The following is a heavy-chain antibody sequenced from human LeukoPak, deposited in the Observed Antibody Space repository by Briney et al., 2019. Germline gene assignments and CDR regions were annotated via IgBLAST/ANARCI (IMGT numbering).Heavy chain of an antibody. D-gene: IGHD4-11*01. J-gene: IGHJ4*02. V-gene: IGHV1-18*01. CDR3: ARGAMTTVTTYLDY. CDR1: GYTFTSYG. Sequence: ASVKVSCKASGYTFTSYGITWVRQAPGQGLEWMGWISGKNGNTKYVQKFQGRVTMTTDTSTSTAYMELRSLRSGDTAVYYCARGAMTTVTTYLDYWGQGTLVTVSS. CDR2: ISGKNGNT.